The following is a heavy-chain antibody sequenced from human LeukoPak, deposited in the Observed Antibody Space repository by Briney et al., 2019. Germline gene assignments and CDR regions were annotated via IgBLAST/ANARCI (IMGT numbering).Heavy chain of an antibody. V-gene: IGHV4-39*07. J-gene: IGHJ4*02. CDR1: GGSISSSSYY. D-gene: IGHD2-15*01. CDR2: IYYSGST. CDR3: ARGGPTLPLDY. Sequence: SETLSLTCTVSGGSISSSSYYWGWIRQPPGKGLEWIVSIYYSGSTYYNPSQKRPVTISVDTSTNQFSLKLTCVTAADTAVYYCARGGPTLPLDYSGQGTLVSASS.